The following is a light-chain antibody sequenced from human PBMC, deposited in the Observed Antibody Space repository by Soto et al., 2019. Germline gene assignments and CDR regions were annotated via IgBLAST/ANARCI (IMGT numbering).Light chain of an antibody. J-gene: IGLJ2*01. Sequence: QSVLTQPPSVSGAPGQRVTISGTGRSANIGAGYDVHWYQQLPGTAPKLLIYGDSNRPSGVPDLFSGSKSGTSASRAITGLKSEDEADYYGHSYDSSLSGPVVFGGGTKLTVL. CDR2: GDS. V-gene: IGLV1-40*01. CDR3: HSYDSSLSGPVV. CDR1: SANIGAGYD.